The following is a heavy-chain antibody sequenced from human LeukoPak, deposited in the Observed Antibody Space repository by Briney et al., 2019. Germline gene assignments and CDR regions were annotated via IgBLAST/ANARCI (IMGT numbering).Heavy chain of an antibody. J-gene: IGHJ4*02. CDR1: GFTFTNYA. Sequence: GSLRLSCAASGFTFTNYAMSWVRQAPGKGLEWVSAISGSGGSTYYADSVKGRFTISRDNSKNTLYLQMNSLRSEGTAVYYCATDIRYGGSPDFDYWGQGTLVTVSS. D-gene: IGHD4-23*01. V-gene: IGHV3-23*01. CDR3: ATDIRYGGSPDFDY. CDR2: ISGSGGST.